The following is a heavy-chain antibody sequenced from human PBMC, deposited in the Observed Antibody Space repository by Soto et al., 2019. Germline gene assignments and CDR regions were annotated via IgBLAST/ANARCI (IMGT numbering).Heavy chain of an antibody. CDR2: IKTSGDTT. CDR3: TKDVTGDIGADF. V-gene: IGHV3-23*05. J-gene: IGHJ4*02. D-gene: IGHD2-21*02. Sequence: EVQLLESGGDLVQPGGSLRLSCAASGFAFSNCAMSWVRQAPGKGLEWVSTIKTSGDTTFYADPVKGRFTTSRDDSKNTLYLQMNSLRAEDTATYYCTKDVTGDIGADFWGQRTPVTVSS. CDR1: GFAFSNCA.